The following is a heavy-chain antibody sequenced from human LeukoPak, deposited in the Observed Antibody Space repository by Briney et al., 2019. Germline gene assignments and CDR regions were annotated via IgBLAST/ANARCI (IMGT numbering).Heavy chain of an antibody. CDR1: GGSISSYY. D-gene: IGHD5-12*01. CDR2: IYYSGST. CDR3: ARSGGYSGYVSV. V-gene: IGHV4-59*01. J-gene: IGHJ4*01. Sequence: SETLSLTCTVSGGSISSYYWTWIRQPPGKGLEWIGYIYYSGSTNYNPSLKSRVTMSVDTSKNQFSLKLSSVTAADTAVYYCARSGGYSGYVSVWGHGTLVTVSS.